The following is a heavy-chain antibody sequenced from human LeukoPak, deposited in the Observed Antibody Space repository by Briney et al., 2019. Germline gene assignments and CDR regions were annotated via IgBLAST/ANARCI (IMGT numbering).Heavy chain of an antibody. CDR1: GGSISSYY. D-gene: IGHD2-15*01. J-gene: IGHJ4*02. V-gene: IGHV4-59*01. CDR3: ARGLGYCSGGSCYSGDLDY. CDR2: IYYSGST. Sequence: PSETLSLTCTASGGSISSYYWSWIRQPPGKGLEWIGYIYYSGSTNYNPSLKSRVTISVDTSKNQFSLKLSSVTAADTAVYYCARGLGYCSGGSCYSGDLDYWGQGTLVTVSS.